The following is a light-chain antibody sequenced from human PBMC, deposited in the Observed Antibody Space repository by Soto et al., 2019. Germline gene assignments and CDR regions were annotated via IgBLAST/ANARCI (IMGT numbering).Light chain of an antibody. V-gene: IGKV1-39*01. CDR2: DAS. CDR1: QSISSW. Sequence: DIPMTQSPSTLSASVGDRVTITCRASQSISSWLAWYQQKPGKAPKLLIYDASTLQTGVPSRFTGSGSGTDFTLTISSLQPEDYATYFCQQSYSMPYAFGPGTMLEIK. J-gene: IGKJ2*01. CDR3: QQSYSMPYA.